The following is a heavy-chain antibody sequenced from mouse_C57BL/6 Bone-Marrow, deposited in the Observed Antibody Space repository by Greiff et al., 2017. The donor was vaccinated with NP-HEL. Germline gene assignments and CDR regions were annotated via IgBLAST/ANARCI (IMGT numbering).Heavy chain of an antibody. J-gene: IGHJ4*01. CDR1: GYTFTSYG. Sequence: VQLQESGAELARPGASVKLSCKASGYTFTSYGISWVKQRTGQGLEWIGEIYPRSGNTYYNEKFKGKATLTADKSSSTAYMELRSLTSEDSAVYFCARGGYGNYEAMDYWGQGTSVTVSS. CDR2: IYPRSGNT. CDR3: ARGGYGNYEAMDY. D-gene: IGHD2-1*01. V-gene: IGHV1-81*01.